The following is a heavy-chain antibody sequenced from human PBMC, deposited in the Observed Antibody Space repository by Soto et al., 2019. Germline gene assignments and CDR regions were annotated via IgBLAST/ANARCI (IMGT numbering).Heavy chain of an antibody. Sequence: GGSLRLSCGASVFTFSSYTMNWVRQAPGKGLGWVASISSGSTYVHYADSVKGRFTISRDTPKNSLFLQMNSLRAEDTAVYFCARDRTRRYGASPGQTSNFAMDVWGQGTTVTVSS. V-gene: IGHV3-21*01. CDR1: VFTFSSYT. J-gene: IGHJ6*01. D-gene: IGHD1-1*01. CDR3: ARDRTRRYGASPGQTSNFAMDV. CDR2: ISSGSTYV.